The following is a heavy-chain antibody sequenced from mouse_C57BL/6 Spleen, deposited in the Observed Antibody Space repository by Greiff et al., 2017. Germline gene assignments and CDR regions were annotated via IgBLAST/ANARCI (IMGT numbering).Heavy chain of an antibody. CDR3: ANGGYFDY. D-gene: IGHD1-1*01. V-gene: IGHV14-2*01. CDR1: GFNLKDYY. J-gene: IGHJ2*01. CDR2: IDPEDGET. Sequence: EVPLLQSGAELVKPGASVKLSCTASGFNLKDYYMHWVKQRTEQGLEWIGRIDPEDGETKYAPKFQCKATITADKYSNTAYLQRSSLTSVNPAVYYCANGGYFDYWGQGTTLTVSS.